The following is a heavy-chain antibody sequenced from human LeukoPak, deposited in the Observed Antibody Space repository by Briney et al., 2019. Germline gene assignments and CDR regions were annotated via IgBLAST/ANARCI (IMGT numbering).Heavy chain of an antibody. Sequence: GGSLRLSCAASGFTFSSYSMNWVRQAPGKGLEWVSSISSSSSYIYYADSVKGRFTISRDNAKNSLYLQTNSLRAEDTAVYYCARVDCSGGSCYPDYWGQGTLVTVSS. V-gene: IGHV3-21*01. CDR1: GFTFSSYS. CDR2: ISSSSSYI. J-gene: IGHJ4*02. CDR3: ARVDCSGGSCYPDY. D-gene: IGHD2-15*01.